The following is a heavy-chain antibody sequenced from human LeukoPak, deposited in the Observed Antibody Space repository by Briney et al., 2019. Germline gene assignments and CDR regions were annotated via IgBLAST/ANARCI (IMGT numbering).Heavy chain of an antibody. CDR2: ISSSGSTI. V-gene: IGHV3-48*04. J-gene: IGHJ4*02. CDR1: GFTFSSYS. D-gene: IGHD1-20*01. Sequence: PGGSLRLSCAASGFTFSSYSMNWVRQAPGKGLEWVSYISSSGSTIYYADSVEGRFTISRDNAKNSLYLQMNSLRAEDTAVYYCAKVGVGYNWNYWGQGTLVTVSS. CDR3: AKVGVGYNWNY.